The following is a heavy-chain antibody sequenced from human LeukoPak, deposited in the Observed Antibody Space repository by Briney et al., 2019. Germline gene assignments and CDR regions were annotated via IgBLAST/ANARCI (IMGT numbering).Heavy chain of an antibody. CDR3: AKDISYYDSSGYYF. CDR2: ISYDGSNK. CDR1: GFTFSSYG. Sequence: GGSLRLSCAASGFTFSSYGMHWVRQAPGKGLEWVAVISYDGSNKYYADSVKGRFTISRDNSKNTLYLQMNSLRAEDTAVYYCAKDISYYDSSGYYFWGQGTLVTVSS. J-gene: IGHJ4*02. D-gene: IGHD3-22*01. V-gene: IGHV3-30*18.